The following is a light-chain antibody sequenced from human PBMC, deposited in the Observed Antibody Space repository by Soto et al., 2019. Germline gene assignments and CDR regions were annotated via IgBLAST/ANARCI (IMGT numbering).Light chain of an antibody. Sequence: THPRSASGSPGQPVTISCTGTSSDVGGYNYVSWYQQHPGKVPKLMICEVSKRPSGVPDRFSGSKSGNTASLTVSGLQTEDEADYYCSSYAGSNYVFGTGTTVTAL. CDR1: SSDVGGYNY. CDR2: EVS. V-gene: IGLV2-8*01. J-gene: IGLJ1*01. CDR3: SSYAGSNYV.